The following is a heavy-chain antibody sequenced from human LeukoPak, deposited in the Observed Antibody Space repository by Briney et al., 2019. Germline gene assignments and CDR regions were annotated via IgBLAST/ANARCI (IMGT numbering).Heavy chain of an antibody. Sequence: ASVKVSCKASGGTFNSYAISWVRQAPGQGLEWMGWISAYNGNTNYAQKFQGRVTMTTDTSTTTAYMELRSLRSDDTAVYYCARGLYEPDYWGQGTLVTVSS. CDR1: GGTFNSYA. J-gene: IGHJ4*02. CDR3: ARGLYEPDY. V-gene: IGHV1-18*01. D-gene: IGHD2/OR15-2a*01. CDR2: ISAYNGNT.